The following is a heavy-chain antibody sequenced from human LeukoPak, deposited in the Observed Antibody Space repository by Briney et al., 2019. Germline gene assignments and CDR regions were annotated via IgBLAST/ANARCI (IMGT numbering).Heavy chain of an antibody. V-gene: IGHV3-48*03. CDR2: IGSSGTPR. CDR1: GFPFSVYE. Sequence: PGGSLRLSCTVSGFPFSVYEMNWVRQARGKGLEWVSNIGSSGTPRYYAESVKGRFSISRDNAENSLFLQMNSLRVEDTGIYYCALLAVASDFDYWGQGALVTVSS. D-gene: IGHD6-19*01. J-gene: IGHJ4*02. CDR3: ALLAVASDFDY.